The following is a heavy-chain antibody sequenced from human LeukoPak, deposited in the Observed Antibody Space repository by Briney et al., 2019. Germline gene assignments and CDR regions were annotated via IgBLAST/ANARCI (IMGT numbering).Heavy chain of an antibody. CDR3: ARDLVYYDSSGYYYPYYYYGMDV. V-gene: IGHV3-48*01. CDR2: ISSSSTV. J-gene: IGHJ6*02. D-gene: IGHD3-22*01. Sequence: GGSLRLSCAASGFTFSSYSMNWVRQAPGKGLEWVSYISSSSTVYYADSAKGRFTISRDNAKNSLYLQMNSLRAEDTAVYYCARDLVYYDSSGYYYPYYYYGMDVWGQGTTVTVSS. CDR1: GFTFSSYS.